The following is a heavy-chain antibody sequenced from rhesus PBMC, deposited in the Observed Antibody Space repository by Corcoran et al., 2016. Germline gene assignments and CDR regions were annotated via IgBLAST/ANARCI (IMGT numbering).Heavy chain of an antibody. CDR3: TTDTVATTGSVSY. J-gene: IGHJ4*01. CDR1: GFSFSSYG. CDR2: INSNGGST. D-gene: IGHD4-29*01. V-gene: IGHV3S5*01. Sequence: EVQLVETGGGLVQPGGSLKLSCAASGFSFSSYGMRWVRQAPGKGLAWVSTINSNGGSTYYADSVKGRLTISRDNSKNMLSLQMNSLRGEDTAVYYCTTDTVATTGSVSYWGQGVLVTVSS.